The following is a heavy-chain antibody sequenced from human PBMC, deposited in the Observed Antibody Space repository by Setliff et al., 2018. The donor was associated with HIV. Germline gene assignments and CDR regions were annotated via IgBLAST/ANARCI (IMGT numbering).Heavy chain of an antibody. Sequence: PGESLKISCKGSGYSFTTYWIGWVRQMPGKGLEWVGIIYPGDSDTRYSPSFQGQVTISADKSISTAYLQWSSLKASDTAMYYCARGDGYRGNDAYYDTGLDVWGQGITVTVSS. CDR1: GYSFTTYW. D-gene: IGHD5-12*01. CDR3: ARGDGYRGNDAYYDTGLDV. J-gene: IGHJ6*02. V-gene: IGHV5-51*01. CDR2: IYPGDSDT.